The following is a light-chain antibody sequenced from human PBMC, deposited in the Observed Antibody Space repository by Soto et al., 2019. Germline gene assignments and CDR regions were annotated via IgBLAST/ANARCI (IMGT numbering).Light chain of an antibody. CDR2: GAS. V-gene: IGKV3-20*01. Sequence: EIVLTQSPGTLSLSPGERATLSCRASQSVTSSSLAWYQQKPGQPPRLLICGASSRATGIPDRFSGSGSGTDFTLTISRLEPEDFAVYYCQQYGGDRGTFGQGTKVEIK. J-gene: IGKJ1*01. CDR3: QQYGGDRGT. CDR1: QSVTSSS.